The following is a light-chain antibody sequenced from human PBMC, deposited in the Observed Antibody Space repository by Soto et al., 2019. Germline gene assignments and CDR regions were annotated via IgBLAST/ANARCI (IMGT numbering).Light chain of an antibody. CDR2: RAS. CDR1: QSISNS. V-gene: IGKV1-5*03. J-gene: IGKJ1*01. CDR3: QQYNSYPWT. Sequence: DIQMTQTPSTRSASVGDRVTMTCRASQSISNSLAWYQQKPGKAPKLLIYRASALQSGVPSRFSGSGSGTEFTLTINNLQPDDFGTYYCQQYNSYPWTFGQGTKVDIK.